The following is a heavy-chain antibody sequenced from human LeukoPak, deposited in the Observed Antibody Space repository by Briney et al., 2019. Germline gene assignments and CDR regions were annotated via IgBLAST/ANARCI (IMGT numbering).Heavy chain of an antibody. CDR1: GGSISSYY. CDR3: AREIDCSSTSCYRPSNWFDP. D-gene: IGHD2-2*01. Sequence: SETLSLTCTVSGGSISSYYWSWIRQPPGKGLEWIGYIYYSGSTNYNPSLKSRVTISVDTSKNQFSLKLSSVTAADTAVYYCAREIDCSSTSCYRPSNWFDPWDQGTLVTVSS. CDR2: IYYSGST. J-gene: IGHJ5*02. V-gene: IGHV4-59*01.